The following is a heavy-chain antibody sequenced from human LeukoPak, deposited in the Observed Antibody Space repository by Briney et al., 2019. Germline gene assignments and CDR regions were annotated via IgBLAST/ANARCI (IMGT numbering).Heavy chain of an antibody. Sequence: GQSLRLSCTASGFIFGDHAMSWVRQAPGKGLEWVGFIRSKAYGGTTEYAASVKGRFTISRDDSEGIAYLQVNSLRIDDTAVYYCARGPIHLWLHNGMDVWGQGTTVIVFS. V-gene: IGHV3-49*04. J-gene: IGHJ6*02. CDR2: IRSKAYGGTT. CDR1: GFIFGDHA. CDR3: ARGPIHLWLHNGMDV. D-gene: IGHD5-18*01.